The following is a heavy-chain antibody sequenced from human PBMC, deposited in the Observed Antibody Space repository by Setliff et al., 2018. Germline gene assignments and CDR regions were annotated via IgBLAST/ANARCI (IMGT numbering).Heavy chain of an antibody. Sequence: GASVKVSCKASGYTFTSYDINWVRQATGQGLEWMGWMNPNSGNTGYAQKFQGRVTITMNTSLSTAYMELSSLRSEDTAIYYCARAHSGSDFHDPFDIWGQGTMVTVSS. CDR2: MNPNSGNT. V-gene: IGHV1-8*01. J-gene: IGHJ3*02. CDR1: GYTFTSYD. D-gene: IGHD1-26*01. CDR3: ARAHSGSDFHDPFDI.